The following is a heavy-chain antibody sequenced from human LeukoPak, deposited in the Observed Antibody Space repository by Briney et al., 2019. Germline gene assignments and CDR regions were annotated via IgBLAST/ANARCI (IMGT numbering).Heavy chain of an antibody. V-gene: IGHV3-21*01. CDR2: ISSSSSYI. CDR3: ARAPERSYYDFWSGYYSDY. J-gene: IGHJ4*02. D-gene: IGHD3-3*01. Sequence: GGSLRLSCAASGFTFSSYSMNWVRQAPGKGLEWVSSISSSSSYIYYADSVKGRFTISRDNAKNSLYLQMNSLRAEDTAVYYCARAPERSYYDFWSGYYSDYWGQGTLVTVSS. CDR1: GFTFSSYS.